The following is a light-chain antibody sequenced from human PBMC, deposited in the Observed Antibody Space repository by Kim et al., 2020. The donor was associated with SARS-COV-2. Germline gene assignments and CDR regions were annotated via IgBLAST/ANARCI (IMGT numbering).Light chain of an antibody. CDR2: RND. J-gene: IGLJ2*01. V-gene: IGLV1-47*01. CDR1: TSNIASNF. CDR3: ATWDDSLGGWI. Sequence: GQRATISCSGSTSNIASNFVYWYRQFQGAAPKLLIYRNDQRPSGLPERFSGSRSGTSASLAISGLRSEDEADYYCATWDDSLGGWIFGGGTKLTVL.